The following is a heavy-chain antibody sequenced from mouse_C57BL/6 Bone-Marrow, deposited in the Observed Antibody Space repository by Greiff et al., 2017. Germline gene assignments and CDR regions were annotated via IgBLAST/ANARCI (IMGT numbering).Heavy chain of an antibody. CDR3: ARGVYYYGSSPDY. V-gene: IGHV1-82*01. J-gene: IGHJ2*01. CDR2: IYPGDGDT. CDR1: GYAFSSSW. Sequence: QVQLKESGPELVKPGASVKISCKASGYAFSSSWMNWVKQRPGKGLEWIGRIYPGDGDTNYNGKFKGKATLTADKSSSTAYMQLSSLTSEDSAVYFCARGVYYYGSSPDYWGQGTTLTVSS. D-gene: IGHD1-1*01.